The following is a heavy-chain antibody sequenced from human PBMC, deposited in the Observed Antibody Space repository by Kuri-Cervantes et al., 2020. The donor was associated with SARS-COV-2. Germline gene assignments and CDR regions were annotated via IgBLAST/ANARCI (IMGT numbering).Heavy chain of an antibody. CDR3: AREYYYDSSGYYYTRYYYYYGMDV. V-gene: IGHV4-34*01. CDR1: GGSFSGYY. D-gene: IGHD3-22*01. Sequence: GSLRLSCAVYGGSFSGYYWSWIRQPPGKGLEWIGEINHSGSTNYNPSLKGRVTISVDTSKNQFSLKLSSVTAADTAVYYCAREYYYDSSGYYYTRYYYYYGMDVWGQGTTVTVSS. CDR2: INHSGST. J-gene: IGHJ6*02.